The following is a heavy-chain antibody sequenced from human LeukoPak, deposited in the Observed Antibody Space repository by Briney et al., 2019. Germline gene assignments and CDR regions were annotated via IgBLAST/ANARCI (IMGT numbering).Heavy chain of an antibody. V-gene: IGHV3-7*01. CDR3: ARDRIQLCLSWYFDL. CDR1: GFTFSSNW. D-gene: IGHD5-18*01. J-gene: IGHJ2*01. CDR2: IKQDGSEK. Sequence: LPGGSLTLSRAASGFTFSSNWMSWARPAPGKGLEWGANIKQDGSEKSYVDSVKGRFTISRANTKTSLYLQLYTLTAQHTLLFYCARDRIQLCLSWYFDLGGGGSLVTVSS.